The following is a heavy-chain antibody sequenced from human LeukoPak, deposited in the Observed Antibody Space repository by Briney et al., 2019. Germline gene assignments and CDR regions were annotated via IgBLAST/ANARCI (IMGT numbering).Heavy chain of an antibody. J-gene: IGHJ6*02. Sequence: GGSLRLFCAASGFTFSSYAMSWVRQAPGKGLEWVSAISGSGGSTYYADSVKGRFTISRDNSKNTLYLQMNSLRAEDTAVYYCASTVVTPTYYYGMDVWGQGTTVTVSS. CDR2: ISGSGGST. CDR3: ASTVVTPTYYYGMDV. CDR1: GFTFSSYA. V-gene: IGHV3-23*01. D-gene: IGHD4-23*01.